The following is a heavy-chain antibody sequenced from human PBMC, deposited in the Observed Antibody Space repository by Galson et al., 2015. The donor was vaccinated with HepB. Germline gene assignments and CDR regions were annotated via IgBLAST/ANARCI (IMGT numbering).Heavy chain of an antibody. CDR1: GFNIGNHA. CDR3: AKAIGSGWYYPLMLDF. V-gene: IGHV3-23*01. CDR2: ISGGEDNT. Sequence: SLRLSCAASGFNIGNHAMNWVRQAPGKGLEWVSTISGGEDNTYYADSVRGRFTISRDSSKNTLYLQMSSLRAGDTAVYYCAKAIGSGWYYPLMLDFWGQGTLVTVSS. J-gene: IGHJ4*02. D-gene: IGHD6-19*01.